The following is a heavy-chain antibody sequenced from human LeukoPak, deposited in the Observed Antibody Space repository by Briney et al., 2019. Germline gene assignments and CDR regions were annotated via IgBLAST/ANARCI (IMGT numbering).Heavy chain of an antibody. D-gene: IGHD1-26*01. J-gene: IGHJ4*02. V-gene: IGHV4-59*08. CDR1: GSSISGYY. CDR2: IFYSGST. CDR3: ARHGDTVTYGGSYPMDY. Sequence: SETLSLTCTVAGSSISGYYWSWIRQPPGEGLEWIAFIFYSGSTNYNPSLHSRVTISIDTSKNQFSLKLSSVTAADTAVYYCARHGDTVTYGGSYPMDYWGQGTLVTVSS.